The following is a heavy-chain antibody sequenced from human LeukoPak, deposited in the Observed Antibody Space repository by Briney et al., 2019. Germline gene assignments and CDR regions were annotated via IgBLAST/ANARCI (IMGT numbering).Heavy chain of an antibody. J-gene: IGHJ6*02. CDR2: INHSGST. V-gene: IGHV4-39*07. D-gene: IGHD2-15*01. Sequence: PSETLSLTCTVSGGSISSSSYYWGWIRQPPGKGLEWIGEINHSGSTNYNPSLKSRVTISVDTSKNQFSLKLSSVTAADTAVYYCASAALRYCSGGSCYPSYGMDVWGQGTTVTVSS. CDR3: ASAALRYCSGGSCYPSYGMDV. CDR1: GGSISSSSYY.